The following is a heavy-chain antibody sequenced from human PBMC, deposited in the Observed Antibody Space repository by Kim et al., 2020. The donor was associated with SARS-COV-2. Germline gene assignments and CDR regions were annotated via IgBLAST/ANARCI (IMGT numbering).Heavy chain of an antibody. V-gene: IGHV3-7*03. CDR2: IKQDGSEK. Sequence: GGSLRLSCAASGFTFSSYWMSWVRQAPGKGLEWVANIKQDGSEKYYVDSVKGRFTISRDNAKNSLYLQMNSLRAEDTAVYYCARVRSPVAVPNFGFDPWGQGTLVTVSS. J-gene: IGHJ5*02. CDR1: GFTFSSYW. CDR3: ARVRSPVAVPNFGFDP. D-gene: IGHD6-19*01.